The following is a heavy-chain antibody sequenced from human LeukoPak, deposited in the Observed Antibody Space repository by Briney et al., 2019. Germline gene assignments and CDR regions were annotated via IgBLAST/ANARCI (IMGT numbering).Heavy chain of an antibody. CDR2: IYYSGST. Sequence: PSETLSLTCTVSGGPISSSSYYWGWIRQPPGKGLEWIGSIYYSGSTHYNPSLKSRVTISVDTSKNQFSLKLSSVTAADTAVYYCARVTGDPWYWGQGTLVTVSS. D-gene: IGHD4-17*01. V-gene: IGHV4-39*07. CDR3: ARVTGDPWY. CDR1: GGPISSSSYY. J-gene: IGHJ4*02.